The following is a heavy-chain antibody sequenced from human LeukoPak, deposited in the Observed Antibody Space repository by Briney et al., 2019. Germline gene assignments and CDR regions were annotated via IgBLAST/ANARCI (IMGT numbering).Heavy chain of an antibody. CDR2: ISTTNNYI. CDR3: ATSLYCSGGSCYYRYFDY. V-gene: IGHV3-21*01. CDR1: GFTFSSYN. D-gene: IGHD2-15*01. Sequence: GGSLRLSCAASGFTFSSYNMNWVRQAPGKGLEWVSSISTTNNYIYYADSVKGRFTISRDNAENSLYLQMNSLRAEDTVVYYCATSLYCSGGSCYYRYFDYWGQGTLVTVSS. J-gene: IGHJ4*02.